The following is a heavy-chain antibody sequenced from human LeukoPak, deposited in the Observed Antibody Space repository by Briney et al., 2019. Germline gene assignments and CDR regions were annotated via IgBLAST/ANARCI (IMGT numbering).Heavy chain of an antibody. J-gene: IGHJ4*02. CDR2: ICSSSSYI. V-gene: IGHV3-21*01. CDR3: AREGLMSHTKDY. CDR1: GFTFSSYS. Sequence: GGSLRLSCAASGFTFSSYSMNWVRQAPGKGLEWVSSICSSSSYIYYADSVKGRFTISRDNAKNSLYLQTNSLRAEDTAVYYCAREGLMSHTKDYWGQGTLVTVSS. D-gene: IGHD3-16*01.